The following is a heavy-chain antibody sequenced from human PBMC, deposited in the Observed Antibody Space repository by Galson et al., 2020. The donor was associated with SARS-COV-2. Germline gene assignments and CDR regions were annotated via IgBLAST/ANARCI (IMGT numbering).Heavy chain of an antibody. J-gene: IGHJ6*02. CDR2: IDWDDDK. D-gene: IGHD6-19*01. CDR3: ARIPVAGRFYEYYYYGMDV. CDR1: GFSLSTSGMC. Sequence: SGPTLVKPTQTLTLTCTFSGFSLSTSGMCVSWIRQPPGKALEWLALIDWDDDKYYSTSLKTRLTISKDTSKNQVVLTMTNMDPVDTATYYCARIPVAGRFYEYYYYGMDVWGQGTTVTFSS. V-gene: IGHV2-70*01.